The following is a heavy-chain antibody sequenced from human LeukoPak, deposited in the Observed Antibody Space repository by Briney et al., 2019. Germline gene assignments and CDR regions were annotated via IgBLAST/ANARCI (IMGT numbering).Heavy chain of an antibody. Sequence: SETLSLTCAVYGGSFSGYYWSWIRQPPGKGLEWIGEINQSVSTNYNPSLKSRVTISVDTSKNQFSLKLSSVTAADTAVYYCARGRYSYGYYFDYWGQGTLVTVSS. J-gene: IGHJ4*02. V-gene: IGHV4-34*01. D-gene: IGHD5-18*01. CDR1: GGSFSGYY. CDR2: INQSVST. CDR3: ARGRYSYGYYFDY.